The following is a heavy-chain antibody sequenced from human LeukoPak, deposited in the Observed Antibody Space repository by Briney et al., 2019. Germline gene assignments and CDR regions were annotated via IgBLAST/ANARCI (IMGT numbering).Heavy chain of an antibody. D-gene: IGHD6-13*01. Sequence: TPSETLSLTCTVSGGSISSYYWSWIRQPPGKGLEWIGYIYTSGSTNYNPSLKSRVTISVDTSKNQFSLKLSSVTAADTAVYYCAREIAAAPHGGGRDWGQGTLVTVSS. CDR1: GGSISSYY. CDR3: AREIAAAPHGGGRD. V-gene: IGHV4-4*09. CDR2: IYTSGST. J-gene: IGHJ4*02.